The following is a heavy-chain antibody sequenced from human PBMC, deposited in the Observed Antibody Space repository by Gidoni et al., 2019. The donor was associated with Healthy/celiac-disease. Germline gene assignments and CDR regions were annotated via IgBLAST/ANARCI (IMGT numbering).Heavy chain of an antibody. CDR3: ARGGGGAPFDY. Sequence: QVQLQQWGAGLLKPSETLSLTCAVYGGSFSGYYWSWIRQPPGKGLEWIGEINHSVSTNYNPSLKSRVTISVDTSKNQFSRKLSSVTAADTAVYYCARGGGGAPFDYWGQGTLVTVSS. CDR2: INHSVST. CDR1: GGSFSGYY. J-gene: IGHJ4*02. D-gene: IGHD1-26*01. V-gene: IGHV4-34*01.